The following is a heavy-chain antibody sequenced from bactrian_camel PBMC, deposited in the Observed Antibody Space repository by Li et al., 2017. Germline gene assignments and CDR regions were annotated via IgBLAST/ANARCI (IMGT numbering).Heavy chain of an antibody. V-gene: IGHV3S6*01. J-gene: IGHJ4*01. CDR3: AADPRAGALADFSVAGIKH. CDR1: GFTFSDYY. Sequence: HVQLVESGGGLVQPGGSLKLSCVGSGFTFSDYYMGWFRQAPGKAREAVAGIGYAGSHRYADSVKGRFFISKDVAKNTLSLQMNGLKSEDTAMYYCAADPRAGALADFSVAGIKHWGQRTQVTVS. CDR2: IGYAGSHR. D-gene: IGHD6*01.